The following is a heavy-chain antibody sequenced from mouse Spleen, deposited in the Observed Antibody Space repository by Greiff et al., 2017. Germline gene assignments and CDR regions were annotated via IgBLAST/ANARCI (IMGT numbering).Heavy chain of an antibody. J-gene: IGHJ3*01. CDR3: ASRGTTATPFAY. Sequence: QVQLKQPGAELVMPGASVKLSCKASGYTFTSYWMHWVKQRPGQGLEWIGEIDPSDSYTNYNQKFKGKATLTVDKSSSTAYMQLSSLTSEDSAVYYCASRGTTATPFAYWGQGTLVTVSA. CDR2: IDPSDSYT. D-gene: IGHD1-2*01. V-gene: IGHV1-69*01. CDR1: GYTFTSYW.